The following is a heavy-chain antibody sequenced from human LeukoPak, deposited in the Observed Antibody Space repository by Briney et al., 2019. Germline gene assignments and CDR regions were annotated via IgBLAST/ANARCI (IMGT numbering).Heavy chain of an antibody. CDR2: INPNSGGT. CDR1: GYTFTGYY. Sequence: ASVKVSCKASGYTFTGYYMHWVRQAPGQGLEWMGRINPNSGGTNYAQKFQGRVIMTRDKSIRTAYMEVSRLRSDDTAVYYCAREGLYCSGDSCYSIFYTYWGRGTLVTVSS. J-gene: IGHJ4*02. CDR3: AREGLYCSGDSCYSIFYTY. D-gene: IGHD2-15*01. V-gene: IGHV1-2*06.